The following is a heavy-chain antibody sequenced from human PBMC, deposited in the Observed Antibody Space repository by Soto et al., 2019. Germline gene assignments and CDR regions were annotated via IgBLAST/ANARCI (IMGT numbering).Heavy chain of an antibody. V-gene: IGHV3-30*18. D-gene: IGHD4-17*01. CDR2: ILYDGSNK. CDR1: GFTFSSYG. Sequence: GWSLRLSCASSGFTFSSYGMHWVRQAPGKGLEWVAVILYDGSNKYYADSVKGRFTISRDNSKNTLYLQMNSLRAEDTAVYYCAKATSMTTVIQSFDYWGQGTLVTVSS. J-gene: IGHJ4*02. CDR3: AKATSMTTVIQSFDY.